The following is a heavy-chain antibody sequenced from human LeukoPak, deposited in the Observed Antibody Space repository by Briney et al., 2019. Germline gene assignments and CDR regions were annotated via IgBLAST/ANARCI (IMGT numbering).Heavy chain of an antibody. Sequence: PGGSLRLSCAASEFTFSTYAMHWVRQAPGKGLEWVAVISYDGRNEYYADSVKGRFTISRDNAKNLLFLQMNGLRAEDTAVYYCARGRSITLLRGVAMSDGFDIWGQGAMVAVSS. D-gene: IGHD3-10*01. J-gene: IGHJ3*02. CDR3: ARGRSITLLRGVAMSDGFDI. CDR2: ISYDGRNE. V-gene: IGHV3-30*04. CDR1: EFTFSTYA.